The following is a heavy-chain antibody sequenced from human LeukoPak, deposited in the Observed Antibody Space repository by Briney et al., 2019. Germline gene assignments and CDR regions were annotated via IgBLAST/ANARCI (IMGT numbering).Heavy chain of an antibody. CDR2: ISSRSSTI. D-gene: IGHD2-15*01. CDR1: GFTFSSYS. V-gene: IGHV3-48*02. CDR3: ARSRCSGGSCYTWGAAFDI. Sequence: GGSLRLSCAASGFTFSSYSMNWVRQAPGKGLEWVSYISSRSSTIYYADSVKGRFTISRDNAKNSLYLQMNSLRDEDTAVYYCARSRCSGGSCYTWGAAFDIWGQGTMVTVSS. J-gene: IGHJ3*02.